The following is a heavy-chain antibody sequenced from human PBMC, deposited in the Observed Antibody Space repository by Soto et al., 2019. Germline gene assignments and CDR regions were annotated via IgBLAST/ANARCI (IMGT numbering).Heavy chain of an antibody. CDR2: INLGAGTT. CDR1: GYTFTSYY. J-gene: IGHJ4*02. D-gene: IGHD3-22*01. V-gene: IGHV1-46*01. CDR3: AIDALWASFASSGYPDY. Sequence: ASVKVSCKASGYTFTSYYMHWVRQAPGQGLEWMGIINLGAGTTTYAQRFQGRVTMTRDTSTTTVYMDLSSLRSEDTAVYYCAIDALWASFASSGYPDYWGQGTLVTVSS.